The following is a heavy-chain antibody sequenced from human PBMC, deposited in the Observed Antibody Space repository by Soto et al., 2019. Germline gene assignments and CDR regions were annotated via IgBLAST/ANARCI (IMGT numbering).Heavy chain of an antibody. Sequence: QVQLVQAGAEVKKPGASVKVSCKASGYTFTGYYMHWVRQAPGQGLEWMGWINPNSGGTNYAQKFQGWVTMTRDTSIRTAYMELSRLRSDDTAVYYCARGLTDDYGDPSARYFDLWGRGTLVTVSS. J-gene: IGHJ2*01. D-gene: IGHD4-17*01. CDR3: ARGLTDDYGDPSARYFDL. CDR1: GYTFTGYY. V-gene: IGHV1-2*04. CDR2: INPNSGGT.